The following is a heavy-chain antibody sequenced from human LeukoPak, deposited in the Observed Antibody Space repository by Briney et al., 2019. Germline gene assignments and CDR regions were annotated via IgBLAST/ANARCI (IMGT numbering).Heavy chain of an antibody. Sequence: QPGGSLRLSCVASGFTFSSYWMHWVRQVPGKGRVWVSHITSDGSSTNDADSVKGRFTISRDNTKNTLYLQMNSLRAEDTAVYYCARDRGGSYDCWGQGTLVTVSS. V-gene: IGHV3-74*01. CDR2: ITSDGSST. CDR1: GFTFSSYW. CDR3: ARDRGGSYDC. D-gene: IGHD1-26*01. J-gene: IGHJ4*02.